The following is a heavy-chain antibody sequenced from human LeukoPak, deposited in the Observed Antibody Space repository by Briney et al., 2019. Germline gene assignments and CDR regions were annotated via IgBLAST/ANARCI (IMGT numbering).Heavy chain of an antibody. D-gene: IGHD3-22*01. Sequence: ASVKVSCKASGYTFTAYYMHWVRQAPGQGLEWMGIINPRGGTTSYAQQFQGRVTMTRDTPTSTVSMELSGLRSEDTAVYYCARGGGGGNGYYYYWGQGTLVTVSS. J-gene: IGHJ4*02. CDR3: ARGGGGGNGYYYY. CDR2: INPRGGTT. CDR1: GYTFTAYY. V-gene: IGHV1-46*01.